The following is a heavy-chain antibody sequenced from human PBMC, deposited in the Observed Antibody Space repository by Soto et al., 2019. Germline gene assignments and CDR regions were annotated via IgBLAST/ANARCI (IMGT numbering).Heavy chain of an antibody. CDR2: IRGFSPYT. CDR3: ARDRGYDAHAFYYNAMDV. Sequence: GSLRLSCISSGFTFRTYTMNWVRQAPGKGLEWVSGIRGFSPYTFYAESVKGRFTISRDNAKNSLFLQMNSLRAEDTAVYYCARDRGYDAHAFYYNAMDVWGQGTTVTVSS. V-gene: IGHV3-21*01. CDR1: GFTFRTYT. D-gene: IGHD2-15*01. J-gene: IGHJ6*02.